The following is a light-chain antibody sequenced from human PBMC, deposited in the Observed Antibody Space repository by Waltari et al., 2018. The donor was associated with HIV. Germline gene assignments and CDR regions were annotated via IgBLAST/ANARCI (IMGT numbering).Light chain of an antibody. Sequence: EIVLTQSPAPLSLSPGERATLSCRASQSVSSYLAWYQQKPGQAPRLLIYDASNRATGIPARFRGSGSGTDFTLTITSLEPEDFAVYYCQQRSNWPPYTFGQGTKLEIK. CDR2: DAS. J-gene: IGKJ2*01. CDR3: QQRSNWPPYT. V-gene: IGKV3-11*01. CDR1: QSVSSY.